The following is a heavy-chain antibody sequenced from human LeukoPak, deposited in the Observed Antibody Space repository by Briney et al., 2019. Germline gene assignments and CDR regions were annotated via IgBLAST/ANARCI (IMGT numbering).Heavy chain of an antibody. Sequence: ASVKVSCKASGYTFTGYYMHWVRQAPGQGLEWMGWINPNSGGTNYAQKFQGRVTMTRDTSISTAYMVLSRLRSDDTAVYYCARDGVGSTSYYYYYYMDVWGKGTTVTISS. D-gene: IGHD2-2*01. CDR1: GYTFTGYY. V-gene: IGHV1-2*02. CDR2: INPNSGGT. J-gene: IGHJ6*03. CDR3: ARDGVGSTSYYYYYYMDV.